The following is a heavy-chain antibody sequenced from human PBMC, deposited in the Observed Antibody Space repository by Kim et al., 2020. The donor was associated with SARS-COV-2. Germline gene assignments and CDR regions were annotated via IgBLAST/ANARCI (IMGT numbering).Heavy chain of an antibody. J-gene: IGHJ4*02. V-gene: IGHV3-48*01. D-gene: IGHD3-10*01. CDR1: GFTFATYS. CDR2: ISSSGSTI. Sequence: GGSLRLSCAASGFTFATYSMNWVRQAPGKGLEWVSYISSSGSTIYYADSVKGRFTISRDNAKNSLYLQMNSLRAEDTAVYYCTYGSGSYYAPFDYWGQGTLVTVSS. CDR3: TYGSGSYYAPFDY.